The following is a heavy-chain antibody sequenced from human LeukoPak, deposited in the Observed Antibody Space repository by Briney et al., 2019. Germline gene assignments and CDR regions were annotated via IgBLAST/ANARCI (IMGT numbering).Heavy chain of an antibody. Sequence: SETLSLTCTVSGDSISSFYWSWIRQPPGKGLEWIGYRNYNGRTYYKPSLQSRVTISVDTSNNYFSLRLTSVTAADTAVYYCARLLDNGSSGDPDTFDVWGQGTMVTVSS. CDR1: GDSISSFY. CDR2: RNYNGRT. V-gene: IGHV4-59*13. CDR3: ARLLDNGSSGDPDTFDV. D-gene: IGHD3-22*01. J-gene: IGHJ3*01.